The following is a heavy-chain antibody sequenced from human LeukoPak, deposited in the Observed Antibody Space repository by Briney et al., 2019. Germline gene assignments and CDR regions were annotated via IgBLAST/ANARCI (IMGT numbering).Heavy chain of an antibody. V-gene: IGHV1-24*01. J-gene: IGHJ6*02. D-gene: IGHD2-2*01. CDR1: GYTLTELS. CDR2: FDPEDGET. CDR3: ATDEYCSSTSCHSYGMDV. Sequence: ASVKVSCKVSGYTLTELSMHWVRQAPGKGLEWMGGFDPEDGETIYAQKFQGRVTMTEDTSTDTAYMELSSLRSEDTAVYYCATDEYCSSTSCHSYGMDVWGQGTTVTVSS.